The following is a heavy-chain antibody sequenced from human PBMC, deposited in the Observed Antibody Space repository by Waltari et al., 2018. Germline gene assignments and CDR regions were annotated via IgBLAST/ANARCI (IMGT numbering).Heavy chain of an antibody. J-gene: IGHJ4*02. V-gene: IGHV4-38-2*01. CDR1: GYSISSGYY. D-gene: IGHD2-15*01. Sequence: QVQLQESGPGLVKPSETLSLTCAVSGYSISSGYYWVWFRQPPGTGLAWIGSIYHSGSTYYNPSLKSRVTISVDTSKNQFSLKLSSVTAADTAVYYCARLGSDFDMVVRPRGYFDYWGQGTLVTVSS. CDR2: IYHSGST. CDR3: ARLGSDFDMVVRPRGYFDY.